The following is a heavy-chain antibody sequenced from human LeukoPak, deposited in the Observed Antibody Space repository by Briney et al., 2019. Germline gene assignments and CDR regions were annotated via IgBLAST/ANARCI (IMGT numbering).Heavy chain of an antibody. CDR1: GGSISSSSYC. D-gene: IGHD6-13*01. V-gene: IGHV4-39*07. CDR3: ARDGIAARNWFDP. Sequence: SETLSLTCTVSGGSISSSSYCWGWIRQPPGKGLEWIGSIYYSGSTYYNPSLKSRVTISVDTSKNQFSLKLSSVTAADTAVYYCARDGIAARNWFDPWGQGTLVTVSS. J-gene: IGHJ5*02. CDR2: IYYSGST.